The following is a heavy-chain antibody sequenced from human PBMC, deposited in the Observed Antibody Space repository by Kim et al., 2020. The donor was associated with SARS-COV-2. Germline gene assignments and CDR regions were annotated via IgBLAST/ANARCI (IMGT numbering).Heavy chain of an antibody. CDR3: ASPLRPQPRYYDMDV. J-gene: IGHJ6*03. V-gene: IGHV3-11*01. Sequence: DSVRGRITSSRDNAKNSLYLQMNSLRAEDTAVYYCASPLRPQPRYYDMDVWGKGTTVTVSS.